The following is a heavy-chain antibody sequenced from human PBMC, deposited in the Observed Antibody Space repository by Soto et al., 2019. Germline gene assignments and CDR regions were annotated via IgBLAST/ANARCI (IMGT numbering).Heavy chain of an antibody. V-gene: IGHV3-30*09. CDR2: ISYDGSNK. CDR3: ARATMRGTVTSTAYYYYYGMDV. D-gene: IGHD4-4*01. Sequence: QVQLVESGGGVVQPGRSLRLSCAASGFTFSSYAMHWVRQAPGKGLEWVAVISYDGSNKYYADSVKGRFAISRDNSKNTRYLQMNSLRAEDTAVYYCARATMRGTVTSTAYYYYYGMDVRGQGTTVTVSS. J-gene: IGHJ6*02. CDR1: GFTFSSYA.